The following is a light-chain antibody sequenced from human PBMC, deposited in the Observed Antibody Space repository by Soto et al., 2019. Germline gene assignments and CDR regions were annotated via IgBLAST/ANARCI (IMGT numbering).Light chain of an antibody. CDR1: SSNIGAGYD. V-gene: IGLV1-40*01. CDR3: QSYDSSLSGWV. Sequence: QSVVTQPPSVSGAPGQRITISCTGGSSNIGAGYDVHWYQQLPGTAPKLLIYANTNRPSGVPDRFSGSKSGTSASLAITGLQAEDEADYYCQSYDSSLSGWVFGGGTKLTVL. J-gene: IGLJ3*02. CDR2: ANT.